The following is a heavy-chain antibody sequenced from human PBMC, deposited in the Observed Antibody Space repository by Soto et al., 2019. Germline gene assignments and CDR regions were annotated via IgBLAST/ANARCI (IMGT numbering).Heavy chain of an antibody. D-gene: IGHD6-13*01. CDR1: GYTFTSYA. Sequence: QVQLVQSGAEVKKPGASVKVSCKASGYTFTSYAMHWVRQAPGQSLEWMGWINAGNGNTKYSQKFQGRVTITRDTSASTAYMELRSLRSEDTAVYYCARSYSISWSDAFDIWGQGTMVTVSS. CDR3: ARSYSISWSDAFDI. J-gene: IGHJ3*02. CDR2: INAGNGNT. V-gene: IGHV1-3*01.